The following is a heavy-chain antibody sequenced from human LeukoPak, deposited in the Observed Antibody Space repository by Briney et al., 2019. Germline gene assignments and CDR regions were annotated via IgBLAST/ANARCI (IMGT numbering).Heavy chain of an antibody. CDR2: VSYDGSNK. V-gene: IGHV3-33*01. Sequence: GGSLRLSCTASGFSFGSYGIHWVRQTPGKGLEWVALVSYDGSNKDYAGSVKGRFTISRDNSKNTVYLQINSLRAEDTAVYYCAREMGSVYFDYWGQGTLVTVSS. CDR1: GFSFGSYG. CDR3: AREMGSVYFDY. D-gene: IGHD3-10*01. J-gene: IGHJ4*02.